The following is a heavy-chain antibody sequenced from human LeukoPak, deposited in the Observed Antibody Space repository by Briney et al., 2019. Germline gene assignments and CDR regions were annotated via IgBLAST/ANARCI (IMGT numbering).Heavy chain of an antibody. CDR3: ARTVYDILTGFGY. CDR2: ISSSSSYT. V-gene: IGHV3-48*03. J-gene: IGHJ4*02. CDR1: GFTFSSYE. Sequence: QPGGSLRLSCAASGFTFSSYEMNWVRQAPGKGLEWVSYISSSSSYTNYADSVKGRFTISRDDAKNSLYLQMNSLRAEDTAVYYCARTVYDILTGFGYWGQGTLVTVSS. D-gene: IGHD3-9*01.